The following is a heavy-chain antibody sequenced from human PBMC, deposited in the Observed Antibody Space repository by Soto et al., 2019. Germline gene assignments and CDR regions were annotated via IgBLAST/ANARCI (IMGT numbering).Heavy chain of an antibody. J-gene: IGHJ5*02. V-gene: IGHV4-31*03. D-gene: IGHD3-9*01. CDR2: IYYSGST. CDR3: ARGKLLVLRYFDWLADWFEP. CDR1: GVSISSGGYY. Sequence: SETLSLTCTVSGVSISSGGYYWSWIRQHPWKGLEWIGYIYYSGSTYYNPSLKSRVTISVDTSKNQFSLKLSSVTAADTAVYYCARGKLLVLRYFDWLADWFEPLGQGTLVSVSS.